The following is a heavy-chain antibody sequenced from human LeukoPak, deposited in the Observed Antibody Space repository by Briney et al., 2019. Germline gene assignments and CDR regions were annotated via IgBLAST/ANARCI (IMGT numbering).Heavy chain of an antibody. CDR1: GFTFHDYG. CDR3: ARVQQLYYMDV. CDR2: ISSRAASI. Sequence: PGGSLRLSCAAAGFTFHDYGVSWVRQAPGKGLEWVSSISSRAASIYYADSVKGRFTISRDNAKNSLYLQMNRLRAEDTAVYYCARVQQLYYMDVWGKGTTVTVSS. J-gene: IGHJ6*03. D-gene: IGHD6-13*01. V-gene: IGHV3-48*03.